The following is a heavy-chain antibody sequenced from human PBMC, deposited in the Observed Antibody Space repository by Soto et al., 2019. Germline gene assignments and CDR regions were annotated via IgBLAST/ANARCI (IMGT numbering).Heavy chain of an antibody. CDR1: GFTFSSYA. Sequence: EVQLLDSGGGLVQPGGSLRLSCAASGFTFSSYAMSWVRQVPGKGLEWVSAISGSGGNTYYADSVKGRFAISRDNSKKTLYLQMNSVRAEDTAVYDCAKEEWSGNAGTFDYWGQGTLVTVSS. V-gene: IGHV3-23*01. J-gene: IGHJ4*02. D-gene: IGHD3-3*01. CDR2: ISGSGGNT. CDR3: AKEEWSGNAGTFDY.